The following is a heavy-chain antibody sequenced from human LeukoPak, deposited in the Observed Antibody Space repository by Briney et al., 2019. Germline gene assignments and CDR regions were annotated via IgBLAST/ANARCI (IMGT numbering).Heavy chain of an antibody. CDR3: ARNYYSYGFHFDY. J-gene: IGHJ4*02. D-gene: IGHD5-18*01. CDR1: GGSISSYY. CDR2: IYYSGST. V-gene: IGHV4-59*01. Sequence: PSETLSLTCTVSGGSISSYYWSWIRQPPGKGLEWIGYIYYSGSTNYNPSLKSRVTISVDTSKNQFSLKLSSVTAADTAVYYCARNYYSYGFHFDYWGQGTLVTVSS.